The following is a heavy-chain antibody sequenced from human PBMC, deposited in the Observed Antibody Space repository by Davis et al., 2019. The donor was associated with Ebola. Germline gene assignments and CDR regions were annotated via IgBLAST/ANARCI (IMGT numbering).Heavy chain of an antibody. CDR2: TYYNSKWYS. J-gene: IGHJ4*02. D-gene: IGHD6-19*01. V-gene: IGHV6-1*01. CDR3: ARGWLRTSFDY. Sequence: HSQTLSLTCAISGDSVSSGAWNWIRQSPSRGLEWLGRTYYNSKWYSDYAVSVKSRISINPDTSKNQFSLHLKSVTPEDTAVYYCARGWLRTSFDYWGQGTLVTVSS. CDR1: GDSVSSGA.